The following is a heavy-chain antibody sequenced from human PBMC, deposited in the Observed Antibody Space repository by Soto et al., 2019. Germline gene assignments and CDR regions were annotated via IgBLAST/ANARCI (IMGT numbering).Heavy chain of an antibody. V-gene: IGHV3-11*01. J-gene: IGHJ5*02. CDR3: ARNSGYCSGGSCYNWFDP. CDR2: ISSSGSTI. CDR1: GFTFSDYY. Sequence: GGSLRLSCAASGFTFSDYYMSWLRQAPGKGLEWVSYISSSGSTIYYADSVKGRFTISRDNAKNSLYLQMNSLRAEDTAVYYCARNSGYCSGGSCYNWFDPWGQGTLVTVSS. D-gene: IGHD2-15*01.